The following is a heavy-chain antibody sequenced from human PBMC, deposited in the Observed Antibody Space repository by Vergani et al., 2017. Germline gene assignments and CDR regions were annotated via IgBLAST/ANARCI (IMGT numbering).Heavy chain of an antibody. D-gene: IGHD3-10*01. CDR3: VRDQVTMLRGSDALDI. CDR1: GFTFGYYA. J-gene: IGHJ3*02. CDR2: IRSKAYGQAT. Sequence: EVQLVESGGDLVQPGRSLRLSCTASGFTFGYYAMDWFRQAPGQGLEWVGGIRSKAYGQATIYAASVKGRFTISRDDSNSIGYLQMNNLQTEDTAMYYCVRDQVTMLRGSDALDIWGQGTMVTVSS. V-gene: IGHV3-49*03.